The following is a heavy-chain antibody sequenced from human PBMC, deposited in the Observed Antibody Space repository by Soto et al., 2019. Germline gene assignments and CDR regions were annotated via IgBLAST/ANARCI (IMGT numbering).Heavy chain of an antibody. V-gene: IGHV3-49*03. CDR1: GFNFGDYA. J-gene: IGHJ4*02. CDR2: IRSKATGGTA. D-gene: IGHD3-10*01. CDR3: TRDKFGERAFDY. Sequence: PGGPLRLSCTTSGFNFGDYAMIWLRQAPGKGLEWLSFIRSKATGGTAEYAASVKDRFTILRDDSEGTAYLQMNSLKTEDTAGYYCTRDKFGERAFDYWGQGALVTVSS.